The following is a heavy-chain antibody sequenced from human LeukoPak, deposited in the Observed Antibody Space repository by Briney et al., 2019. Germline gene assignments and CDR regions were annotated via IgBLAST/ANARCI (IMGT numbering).Heavy chain of an antibody. CDR3: ARVGLQYPAAYYYYYMDV. CDR2: INPSSGGT. Sequence: GASVKFSCKASGYTFTGYYMHWVRQAPGQGLEWMGRINPSSGGTKYAQKFQGRVTMTRDTSISTAYMELSSLRSEDMAVYYCARVGLQYPAAYYYYYMDVWGKGTTVTVSS. V-gene: IGHV1-2*02. CDR1: GYTFTGYY. D-gene: IGHD4-11*01. J-gene: IGHJ6*03.